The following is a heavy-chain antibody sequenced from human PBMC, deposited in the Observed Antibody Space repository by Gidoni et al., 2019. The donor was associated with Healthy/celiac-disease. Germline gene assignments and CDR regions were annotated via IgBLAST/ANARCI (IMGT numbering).Heavy chain of an antibody. CDR1: GGSISSGCYY. V-gene: IGHV4-31*03. CDR2: IYYSGST. D-gene: IGHD4-17*01. Sequence: QVQLQESGPGLVKPSQTLSLTCPVSGGSISSGCYYWSWIRQHPGKGLEWIGYIYYSGSTYYNPSLKSRVTISVDTSKNQFSLKLSSVTAADTAVYYCARRGDYGDYGVYYYYGMDVWGQGTTVTVSS. CDR3: ARRGDYGDYGVYYYYGMDV. J-gene: IGHJ6*02.